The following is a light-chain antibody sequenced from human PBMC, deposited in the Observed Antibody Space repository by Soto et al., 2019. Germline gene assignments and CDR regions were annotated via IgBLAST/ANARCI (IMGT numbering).Light chain of an antibody. Sequence: QSVLTQPPSVSAAPGQKVTISCSGSSSNIGNNYVSWYQQLQGTAPKLLIYENNKRPSGIPDRFSGSKSGTSATLGITGLQTGDEADYYCGTWDSSLSAVVFGVWTKLTVL. V-gene: IGLV1-51*02. CDR2: ENN. CDR3: GTWDSSLSAVV. J-gene: IGLJ2*01. CDR1: SSNIGNNY.